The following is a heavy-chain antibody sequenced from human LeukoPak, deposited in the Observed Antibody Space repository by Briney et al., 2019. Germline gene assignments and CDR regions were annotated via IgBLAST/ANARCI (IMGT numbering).Heavy chain of an antibody. Sequence: SETLSLTCTVSGGSISSGGYYWSWIRQHPGKGLEWIGYIYYSGSTYYNPSLKSRVTISVDTSKNQFSLKLSSVTAADTAVYYCVESLGDYGSVNYWGQGTLVTVSS. CDR2: IYYSGST. J-gene: IGHJ4*02. V-gene: IGHV4-31*03. CDR1: GGSISSGGYY. D-gene: IGHD3-10*01. CDR3: VESLGDYGSVNY.